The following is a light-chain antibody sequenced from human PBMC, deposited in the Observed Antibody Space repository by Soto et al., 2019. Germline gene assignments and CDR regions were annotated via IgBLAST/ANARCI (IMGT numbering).Light chain of an antibody. J-gene: IGKJ2*01. Sequence: DIQMTQSPSTLSASVGDRVTITCRASQSISSWLAWYQQKPGKAPKLLIYKASSLESGAPSRFSGSGSGTEFTLTISSLQPDDFATYYCQQYNSYSETFGQGTKLEIK. CDR1: QSISSW. CDR2: KAS. V-gene: IGKV1-5*03. CDR3: QQYNSYSET.